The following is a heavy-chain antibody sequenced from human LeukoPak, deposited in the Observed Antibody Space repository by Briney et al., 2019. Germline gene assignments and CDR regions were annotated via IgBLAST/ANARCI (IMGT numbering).Heavy chain of an antibody. D-gene: IGHD3-10*01. J-gene: IGHJ4*02. Sequence: GGSLRLSCAASGSTFSSYAMSWVRQAPGKGLEWVSAISGSGGSTYYADSVKGRFTISRDNSKNTLYLQMNSLRAEDTAVYYCAKYLAGSGLYYFDYWGQGTLVTVSS. CDR1: GSTFSSYA. CDR3: AKYLAGSGLYYFDY. CDR2: ISGSGGST. V-gene: IGHV3-23*01.